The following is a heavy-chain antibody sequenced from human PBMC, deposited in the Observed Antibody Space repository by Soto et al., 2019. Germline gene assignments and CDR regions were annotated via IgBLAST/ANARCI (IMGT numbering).Heavy chain of an antibody. Sequence: GASVKVSCKASGYTFTSYGISWVRQAPGQGLESMGWISAYNGNTNYAQKLQSRVTMTTDTSTSTAYMELRSLRSDDTAVYYCARDFARNDFWSGYFRLTEYYFDYWGQGTLVTVSS. J-gene: IGHJ4*02. D-gene: IGHD3-3*01. CDR3: ARDFARNDFWSGYFRLTEYYFDY. CDR2: ISAYNGNT. V-gene: IGHV1-18*04. CDR1: GYTFTSYG.